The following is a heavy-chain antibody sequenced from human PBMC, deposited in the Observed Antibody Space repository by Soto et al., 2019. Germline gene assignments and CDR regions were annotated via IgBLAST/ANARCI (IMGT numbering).Heavy chain of an antibody. CDR1: WDKFTSYW. J-gene: IGHJ6*02. Sequence: PCVSLQISWKVAWDKFTSYWVGWVRKMPGKGLEWMGIIYPGDSDTRYSPSFQGQVTISADKSISTAYLQWSSLKALDSAVYYCARQEYYVLDVLVQGSTVTV. V-gene: IGHV5-51*01. CDR3: ARQEYYVLDV. CDR2: IYPGDSDT.